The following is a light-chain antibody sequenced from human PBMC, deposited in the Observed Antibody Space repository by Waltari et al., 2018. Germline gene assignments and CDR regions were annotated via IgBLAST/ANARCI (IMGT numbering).Light chain of an antibody. CDR3: QRYGSSPLT. J-gene: IGKJ4*01. CDR1: QSVSSSY. Sequence: DIVLTQSPGPLSLSPGERATLSCRAIQSVSSSYLAWYQQKPGQAPRLLIYGASSRATGIPDRFSGSGSGTDFSLTISRLEPEDFAVYYCQRYGSSPLTFGGGTKVEIK. CDR2: GAS. V-gene: IGKV3-20*01.